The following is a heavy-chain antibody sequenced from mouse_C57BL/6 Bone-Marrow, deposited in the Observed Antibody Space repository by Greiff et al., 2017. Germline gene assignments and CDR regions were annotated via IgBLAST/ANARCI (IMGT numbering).Heavy chain of an antibody. D-gene: IGHD2-5*01. CDR2: IYPGSGST. Sequence: VQLQQPGAELVKPGASVKMSCKASGYTFTSYWITWVKQRPGQGLEWIGDIYPGSGSTNYNEKFKSKATLTVDTSSSTAYMQLSSLTSEDSAVYYCAREAYYSNYNLDYWGQGTTLTVSS. J-gene: IGHJ2*01. V-gene: IGHV1-55*01. CDR1: GYTFTSYW. CDR3: AREAYYSNYNLDY.